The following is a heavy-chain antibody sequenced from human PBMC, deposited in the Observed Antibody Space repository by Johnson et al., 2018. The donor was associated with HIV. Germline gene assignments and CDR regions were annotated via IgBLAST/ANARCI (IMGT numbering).Heavy chain of an antibody. CDR2: IRYDGSNK. CDR3: AKARGYDPYDAFDI. J-gene: IGHJ3*02. CDR1: GFTFSSYA. Sequence: VQLVESGGGLVQPGGSLRLSCAASGFTFSSYAMHWVRQAPGKGLEWVAVIRYDGSNKYYADSVKGRFTISRDNSKNTLYLQMNSLRAEDTAVYYCAKARGYDPYDAFDIWGQGTMVTVSS. D-gene: IGHD5-12*01. V-gene: IGHV3-30*02.